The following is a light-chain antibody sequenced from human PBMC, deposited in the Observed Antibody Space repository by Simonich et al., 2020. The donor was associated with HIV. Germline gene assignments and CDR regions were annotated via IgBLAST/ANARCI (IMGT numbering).Light chain of an antibody. V-gene: IGKV4-1*01. J-gene: IGKJ1*01. Sequence: DIVMTQSPDSLVVSLGERATINCKSSQSVLYSSNNKNYLAWYQQKPGQPPNLLIYWASTRESGVPDRFSGSGSGTDFTLTISSLQAEDVAVYYCQQYYSTPPTFGQGTKVNIK. CDR2: WAS. CDR1: QSVLYSSNNKNY. CDR3: QQYYSTPPT.